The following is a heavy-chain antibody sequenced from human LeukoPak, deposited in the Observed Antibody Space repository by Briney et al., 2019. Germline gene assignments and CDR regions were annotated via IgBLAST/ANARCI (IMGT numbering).Heavy chain of an antibody. V-gene: IGHV3-23*01. CDR2: IRPNGDRT. Sequence: GGSLRLSCAASGIIFGSHGMAWVRQAPGKGLEWVSSIRPNGDRTFYADFVKGRFTISRDNSKNTVSLHMNSLRAEDSAIYRCARAYDKAYDYWGKGTRVPVSS. D-gene: IGHD2-21*01. J-gene: IGHJ4*02. CDR1: GIIFGSHG. CDR3: ARAYDKAYDY.